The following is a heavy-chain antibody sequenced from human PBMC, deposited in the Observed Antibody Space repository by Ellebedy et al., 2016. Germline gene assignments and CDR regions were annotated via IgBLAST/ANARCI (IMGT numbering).Heavy chain of an antibody. CDR3: ARVKLLWFEDPGSDYYYGMDV. CDR2: IYQSRST. Sequence: SETLSLXCTVSGYSISSGHYWGWIRQPPGKGLEWIGSIYQSRSTYYNPSLQSRVTISVDTSKNHFSLKLSSVTPADTAVYHCARVKLLWFEDPGSDYYYGMDVWGQGTTVTVSS. V-gene: IGHV4-38-2*02. J-gene: IGHJ6*02. D-gene: IGHD3-10*01. CDR1: GYSISSGHY.